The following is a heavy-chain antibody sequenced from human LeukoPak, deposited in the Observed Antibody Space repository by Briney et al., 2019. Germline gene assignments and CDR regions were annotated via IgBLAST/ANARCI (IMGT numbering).Heavy chain of an antibody. D-gene: IGHD2-2*01. Sequence: GGSLRLSCAASGFTFSSYAMSWVRQAPGKGLEWVANINQDGSEKYYVDSVKGRFTISRDNAKNSLYLQMNSLRAEDTAVYYCVCRDYQTDYWGQGTLVTVSS. CDR2: INQDGSEK. V-gene: IGHV3-7*01. J-gene: IGHJ4*02. CDR3: VCRDYQTDY. CDR1: GFTFSSYA.